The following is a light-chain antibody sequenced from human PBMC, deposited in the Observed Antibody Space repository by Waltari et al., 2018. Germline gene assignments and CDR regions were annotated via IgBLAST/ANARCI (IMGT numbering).Light chain of an antibody. CDR2: RNN. V-gene: IGLV1-47*01. J-gene: IGLJ3*02. Sequence: QSVLTQPPSASGTPGQGVTISCSGSSSNIGSNYVYWYLQLPGTAPKTLIYRNNQRPSGVPDRFSGSKSGTSASLAISGLRSEDEADYYCAAWDDSLSGGVFGGGTKLTVL. CDR3: AAWDDSLSGGV. CDR1: SSNIGSNY.